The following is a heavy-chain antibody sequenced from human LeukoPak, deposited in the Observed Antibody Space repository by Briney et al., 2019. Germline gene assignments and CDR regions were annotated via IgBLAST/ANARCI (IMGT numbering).Heavy chain of an antibody. CDR1: GFSFGSHP. CDR3: ARGVMAARLYYFDY. J-gene: IGHJ4*02. CDR2: ITGSGDYT. D-gene: IGHD2-21*01. Sequence: GGSLRLSCAASGFSFGSHPMNWVRQAPGKGPEWVSGITGSGDYTYYIDSVQGRFTISRDNSKNTLFLQMNSLRAEDTAVYYCARGVMAARLYYFDYWGRGILVTVSS. V-gene: IGHV3-23*01.